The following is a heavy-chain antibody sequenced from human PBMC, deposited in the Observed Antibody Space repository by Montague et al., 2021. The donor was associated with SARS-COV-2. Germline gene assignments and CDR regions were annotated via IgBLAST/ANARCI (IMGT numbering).Heavy chain of an antibody. V-gene: IGHV4-39*01. CDR1: GDSTSCPNCY. CDR2: IYNSGTT. Sequence: SETLSLTCTVSGDSTSCPNCYWGWIRRAPGKGLDWIGTIYNSGTTXYNPSLKSRLTISIDTSKNQFSLKLTSVTAADTAVYYCARHRNYGDHSLDNWFHPWGQGTLVTVSS. CDR3: ARHRNYGDHSLDNWFHP. J-gene: IGHJ5*02. D-gene: IGHD4-17*01.